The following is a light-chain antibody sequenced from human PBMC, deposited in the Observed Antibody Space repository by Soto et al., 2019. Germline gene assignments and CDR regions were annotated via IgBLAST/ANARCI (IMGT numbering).Light chain of an antibody. CDR1: SSDVGGYNY. J-gene: IGLJ1*01. Sequence: QSALTQPASVSGSPGQSITISCTGTSSDVGGYNYVSWYQQHPGNAPKLMIYDVSNRPSVVSNRFSGSKSGNTASLTISGLQAEDAADYYCSSYTSSSLHVFGTGTKLTVL. CDR2: DVS. CDR3: SSYTSSSLHV. V-gene: IGLV2-14*03.